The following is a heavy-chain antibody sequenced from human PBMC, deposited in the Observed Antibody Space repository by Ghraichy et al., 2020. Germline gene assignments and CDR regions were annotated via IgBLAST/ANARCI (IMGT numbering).Heavy chain of an antibody. CDR1: GFTFSNYA. J-gene: IGHJ1*01. V-gene: IGHV3-30*04. CDR3: ASPKLEAATGKPRAKYFHH. D-gene: IGHD1-1*01. Sequence: LSLTCAASGFTFSNYAMHWVRQAPGKGLEWVAVISYDETYKYYADSVQGRFTISRDNSKNTLFLVMNSLRPEDTALYYCASPKLEAATGKPRAKYFHHWGQGTLVTVSS. CDR2: ISYDETYK.